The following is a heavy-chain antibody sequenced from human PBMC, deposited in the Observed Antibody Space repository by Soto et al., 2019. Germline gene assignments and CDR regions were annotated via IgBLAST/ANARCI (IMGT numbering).Heavy chain of an antibody. CDR2: ISSSSYI. CDR1: GFTFSSYS. CDR3: ARDHSGSYLYYYYYGMDV. V-gene: IGHV3-21*01. D-gene: IGHD1-26*01. Sequence: GGSLRLSCAASGFTFSSYSMNWVRQAPGKGLEWVSSISSSSYIYYADSVKGRFTISRDNAKNSLYLQMNSLRAEDTAVYYCARDHSGSYLYYYYYGMDVWGQGTTVTVSS. J-gene: IGHJ6*02.